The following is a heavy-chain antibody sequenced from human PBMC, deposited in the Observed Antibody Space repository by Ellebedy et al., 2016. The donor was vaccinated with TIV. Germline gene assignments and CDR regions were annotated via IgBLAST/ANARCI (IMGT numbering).Heavy chain of an antibody. V-gene: IGHV4-39*07. CDR3: ARDSDGDYTSFDL. CDR1: GVSISSSSDY. J-gene: IGHJ2*01. CDR2: VYYSWRA. Sequence: MPSATLSLTCSVSGVSISSSSDYWGWIRQPPGKGLEWIGSVYYSWRAYNNPSPKSRVTSSVHTSKNQFSLTLTSVTAADTAVYFWARDSDGDYTSFDLWGRGALVIVSS. D-gene: IGHD4-17*01.